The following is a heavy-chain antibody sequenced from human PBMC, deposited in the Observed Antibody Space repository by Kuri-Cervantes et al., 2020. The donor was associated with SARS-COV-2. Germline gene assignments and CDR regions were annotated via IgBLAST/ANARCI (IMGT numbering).Heavy chain of an antibody. J-gene: IGHJ5*02. Sequence: SETLSLTCAVYGGSFSGYYWSWIRQPPGKGLEWIGEINHSGSTNYNPSLKSRVTISVDTSKNQFSLKLSSVTAADTAVYYCGRQMMSSITIFGVVITRNWFDPWGQGTLVTVSS. CDR1: GGSFSGYY. CDR2: INHSGST. D-gene: IGHD3-3*01. CDR3: GRQMMSSITIFGVVITRNWFDP. V-gene: IGHV4-34*01.